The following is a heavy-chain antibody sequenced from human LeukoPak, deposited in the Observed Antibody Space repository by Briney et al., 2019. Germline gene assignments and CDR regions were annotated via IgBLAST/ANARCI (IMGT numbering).Heavy chain of an antibody. CDR3: ARNGLSSYGSGSYYFDY. D-gene: IGHD3-10*01. CDR1: GFTFSSYS. V-gene: IGHV3-48*02. Sequence: GGSLRLSCAASGFTFSSYSMNWARQAPGKGLEWVSYINSSSSTIYYADSVKGRFTISRDNAKNSLYLQMNSLRDEDTAVYYCARNGLSSYGSGSYYFDYWGQGTLVTVSS. J-gene: IGHJ4*02. CDR2: INSSSSTI.